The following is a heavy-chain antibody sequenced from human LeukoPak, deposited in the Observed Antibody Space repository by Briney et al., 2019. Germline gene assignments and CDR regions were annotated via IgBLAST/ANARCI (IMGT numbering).Heavy chain of an antibody. CDR3: AREGSGPSPLPDV. D-gene: IGHD3-10*01. J-gene: IGHJ6*02. V-gene: IGHV4-59*01. Sequence: SETLSLTCTVSGSSINNYYWTWIRQPPGKGLECIGYVYYSGSTNYNPSLKSRVTISVDTSKNQFSLKLSSVTAADTAVYYCAREGSGPSPLPDVWGQGTTVTVSS. CDR1: GSSINNYY. CDR2: VYYSGST.